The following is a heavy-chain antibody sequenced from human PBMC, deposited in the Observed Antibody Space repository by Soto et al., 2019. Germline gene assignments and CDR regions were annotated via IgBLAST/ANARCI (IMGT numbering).Heavy chain of an antibody. V-gene: IGHV4-30-2*01. D-gene: IGHD4-4*01. CDR1: GGSISSGGYS. CDR3: ARAYCVAYSNFNWFDP. CDR2: IYHSGST. Sequence: SETLSLTYAVSGGSISSGGYSWRWIRPPPGKGLEWIGYIYHSGSTYYNPSLKSRVTISVDRSKNQFSLKLSSVTAADTAVYYCARAYCVAYSNFNWFDPWGQGTLVPVFS. J-gene: IGHJ5*02.